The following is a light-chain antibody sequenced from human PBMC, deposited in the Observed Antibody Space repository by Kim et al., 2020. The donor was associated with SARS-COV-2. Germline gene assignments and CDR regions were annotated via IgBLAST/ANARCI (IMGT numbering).Light chain of an antibody. CDR2: GAS. J-gene: IGKJ4*01. Sequence: EIVLTQSPGTLSLSPGERATLSCRASQSISSSYLAWYQQKPGQAPRLVIYGASSRANGIPDRFSGSGSGTDFTLTIRRLEPEDFAVYYCQQYGSSSLTFGGGTKVDIK. CDR3: QQYGSSSLT. CDR1: QSISSSY. V-gene: IGKV3-20*01.